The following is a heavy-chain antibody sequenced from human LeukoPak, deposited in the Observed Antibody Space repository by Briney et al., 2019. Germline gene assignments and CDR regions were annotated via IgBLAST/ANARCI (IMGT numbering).Heavy chain of an antibody. CDR1: GGSFSGYY. Sequence: SETLSLTCAVYGGSFSGYYWSWIRQPPGKGLEWIGEINHSGSTNYNPSLKSRVTISVDTSKNQFSLKLSSVTAADTAVYYCARYSGYARPPDYWGQGTLVTVSS. J-gene: IGHJ4*02. V-gene: IGHV4-34*01. CDR2: INHSGST. D-gene: IGHD5-12*01. CDR3: ARYSGYARPPDY.